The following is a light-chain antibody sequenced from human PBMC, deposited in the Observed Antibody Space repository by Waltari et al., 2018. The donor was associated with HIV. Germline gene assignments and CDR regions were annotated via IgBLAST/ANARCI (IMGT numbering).Light chain of an antibody. CDR2: DKS. Sequence: QAVVTQEPSLTVSPGGTVTLTCGSSTGAVTSGHYPYWFQQKPGQAPRTLIYDKSNTHTCTPARFSGSLLGGKAALTLSGAQPEDEAEYYCLLSYSGARPVVFGGGTKLTVL. J-gene: IGLJ2*01. CDR1: TGAVTSGHY. CDR3: LLSYSGARPVV. V-gene: IGLV7-46*01.